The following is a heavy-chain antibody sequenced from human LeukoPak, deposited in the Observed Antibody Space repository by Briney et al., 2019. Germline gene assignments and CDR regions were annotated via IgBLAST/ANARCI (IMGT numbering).Heavy chain of an antibody. CDR1: GFTFSSYS. D-gene: IGHD3-3*01. J-gene: IGHJ4*02. Sequence: GGSLRLSRAASGFTFSSYSMNWVRQAPGKGLEWLSSISTSSVYTYYTDSVKGRFSISRDNAKNSLFLQMNSLRAEDTAVYYCAKDSNYNYWSGSGYWGQGTLVTVSS. CDR3: AKDSNYNYWSGSGY. V-gene: IGHV3-21*01. CDR2: ISTSSVYT.